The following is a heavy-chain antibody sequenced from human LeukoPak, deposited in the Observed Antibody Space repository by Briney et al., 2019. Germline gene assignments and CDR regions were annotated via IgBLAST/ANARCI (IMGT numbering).Heavy chain of an antibody. D-gene: IGHD3-22*01. J-gene: IGHJ4*02. V-gene: IGHV3-21*01. Sequence: GGSLRLSCAASGFTFSSYSMNWVRQAPGKGLEWVSSISSSSSYIYYADSVKGRFTISRDNAKNSLYLQMNSLRAEDTAVYYCAKAPTYYYDSSGYSFDYWGQGTLVTVSS. CDR3: AKAPTYYYDSSGYSFDY. CDR1: GFTFSSYS. CDR2: ISSSSSYI.